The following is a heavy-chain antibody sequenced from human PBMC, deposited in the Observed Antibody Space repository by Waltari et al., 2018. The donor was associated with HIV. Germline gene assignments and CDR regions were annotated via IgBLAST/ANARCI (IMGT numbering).Heavy chain of an antibody. J-gene: IGHJ6*02. CDR3: ARALGNVHYYYGMDV. CDR1: GGTFSSYT. D-gene: IGHD2-15*01. CDR2: IIPILGIA. V-gene: IGHV1-69*02. Sequence: QVQLVQSGAEVKKPGSSVKVSCKASGGTFSSYTISWVRQAPGQGLEWMGRIIPILGIANYAQKFQGRVTITADKSTSTAYMELSSLRSEDTAVYYCARALGNVHYYYGMDVWGQGTTVTVSS.